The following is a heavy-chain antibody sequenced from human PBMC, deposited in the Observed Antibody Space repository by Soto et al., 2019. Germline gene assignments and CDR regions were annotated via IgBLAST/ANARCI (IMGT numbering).Heavy chain of an antibody. CDR1: GYTFTSYG. D-gene: IGHD3-22*01. Sequence: VKVSCKASGYTFTSYGISWVRQAPGQGLEWMGWISAYNGNTNYAQKLQGRVTMTTDTSTSTAYMELRSLRSDDTAVYYCARDSQLDSRVRREYDNSGPVDYWGQGTLVTVSS. J-gene: IGHJ4*02. CDR2: ISAYNGNT. CDR3: ARDSQLDSRVRREYDNSGPVDY. V-gene: IGHV1-18*01.